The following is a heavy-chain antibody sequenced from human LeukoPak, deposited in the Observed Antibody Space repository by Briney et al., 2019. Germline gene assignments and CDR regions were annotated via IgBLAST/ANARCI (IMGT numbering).Heavy chain of an antibody. CDR3: ARPVRHGYNSYAFDI. D-gene: IGHD5-24*01. Sequence: SETLSLTCAVYGGSFSGYYWSWIRQPPGKGLEWIGEINHSGSTNYNPSLKSRVTILVDMSKSQFSLKLSSVTAADTAVYYCARPVRHGYNSYAFDIWGQGTLVTVSS. CDR2: INHSGST. V-gene: IGHV4-34*01. CDR1: GGSFSGYY. J-gene: IGHJ3*02.